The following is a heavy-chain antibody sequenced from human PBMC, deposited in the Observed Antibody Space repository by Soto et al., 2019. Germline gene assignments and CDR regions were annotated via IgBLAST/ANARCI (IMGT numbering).Heavy chain of an antibody. D-gene: IGHD3-22*01. CDR2: IKSKTDGGTT. CDR1: GFIFSNAW. CDR3: TTDHPYNYDGSTYDH. J-gene: IGHJ4*02. Sequence: EVQLVESGGGLVKPGGSLRLSCAGSGFIFSNAWINWVRQAPGKGLEWVGRIKSKTDGGTTDFTAPAKGRFTLSRVDSKNTVYLQMNSLKTEDTAVYFCTTDHPYNYDGSTYDHWGQGSLVTVS. V-gene: IGHV3-15*07.